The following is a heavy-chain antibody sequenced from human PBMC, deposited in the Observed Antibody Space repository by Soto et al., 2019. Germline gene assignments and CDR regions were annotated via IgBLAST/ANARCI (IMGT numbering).Heavy chain of an antibody. J-gene: IGHJ6*03. CDR3: ARSFRITIFGVVIKPPWDYYYMDV. CDR1: GGSISSSNYY. V-gene: IGHV4-39*01. D-gene: IGHD3-3*01. CDR2: FYYSGST. Sequence: SETLSLTCTVSGGSISSSNYYWGWIRQPPGKGLEWIGSFYYSGSTYYNPSLKSRVTISVDTSKNQFSLKLSSVTAADTAVYYCARSFRITIFGVVIKPPWDYYYMDVWGKGTTVTVSS.